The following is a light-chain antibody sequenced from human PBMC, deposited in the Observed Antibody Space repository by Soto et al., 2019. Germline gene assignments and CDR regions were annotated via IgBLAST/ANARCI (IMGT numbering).Light chain of an antibody. V-gene: IGKV1-5*01. Sequence: DIQMTQSPSTLSAFVGDKVTFTCRASQSINNWLAWYQQKPGTAPKILIYDASTLESGVPSRFSGSGSGTEFSLTISRLQPEDFATYYCQQYDTNPKTFGQGTKVDIK. CDR2: DAS. CDR3: QQYDTNPKT. J-gene: IGKJ1*01. CDR1: QSINNW.